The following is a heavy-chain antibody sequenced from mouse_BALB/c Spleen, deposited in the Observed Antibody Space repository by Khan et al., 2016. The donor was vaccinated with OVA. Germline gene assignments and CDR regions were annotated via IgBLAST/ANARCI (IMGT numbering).Heavy chain of an antibody. CDR1: GYTFTSHT. CDR2: INPRSG. J-gene: IGHJ4*01. V-gene: IGHV1-4*01. D-gene: IGHD2-14*01. CDR3: ARRTTEYALDY. Sequence: VQLQQSGAELARPGASVKLSCKASGYTFTSHTMHWIKQRPGQGLEWIGYINPRSGYNQKLNDKATLTADISSSTAYMQLSSLTSEDSAVYYCARRTTEYALDYRGQGTSVTVSS.